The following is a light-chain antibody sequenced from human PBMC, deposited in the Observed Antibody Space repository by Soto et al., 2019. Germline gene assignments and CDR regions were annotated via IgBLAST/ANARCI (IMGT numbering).Light chain of an antibody. CDR1: SSNIGAGYD. CDR3: QSYDSSLSGGV. J-gene: IGLJ3*02. Sequence: QAVVTQPPSVSGAPGQRVTISCTGSSSNIGAGYDVHWYQQLPGTAPKLLIYGNSNRPSGVSDRFSGSKSGTSAPLASPGLRAEDEADYYCQSYDSSLSGGVFGGGTKLTVL. CDR2: GNS. V-gene: IGLV1-40*01.